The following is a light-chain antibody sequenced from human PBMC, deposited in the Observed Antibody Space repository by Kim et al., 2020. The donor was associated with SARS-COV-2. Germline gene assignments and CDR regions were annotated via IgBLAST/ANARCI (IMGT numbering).Light chain of an antibody. CDR1: QSVSTY. Sequence: LSWSPGERAPLSCRASQSVSTYLAWYQQKPGQAPRLLIYDASNRATGIPARFSGSGSGTDFTLTISRLEPEDFAVYYCQQRSTWPTFGQGTKLEI. V-gene: IGKV3-11*01. CDR2: DAS. J-gene: IGKJ2*01. CDR3: QQRSTWPT.